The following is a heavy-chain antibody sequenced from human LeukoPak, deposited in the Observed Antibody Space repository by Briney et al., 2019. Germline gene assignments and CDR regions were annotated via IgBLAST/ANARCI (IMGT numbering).Heavy chain of an antibody. CDR3: ARGTRINYFDD. Sequence: SETLSLTCTVSFGSINSYYWSWIRRPPGKGLEWIGYIYYSGSTNYNPSLKSRVTISVDTSKNQFSLKLSSVTAADTAIYYCARGTRINYFDDWGQGTLVTVSS. J-gene: IGHJ4*02. D-gene: IGHD2/OR15-2a*01. CDR2: IYYSGST. V-gene: IGHV4-59*08. CDR1: FGSINSYY.